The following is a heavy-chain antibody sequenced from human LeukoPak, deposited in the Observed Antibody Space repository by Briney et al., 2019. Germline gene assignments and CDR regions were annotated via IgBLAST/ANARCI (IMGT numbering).Heavy chain of an antibody. CDR1: GYTFTSYG. J-gene: IGHJ3*02. Sequence: EASVKVSCKASGYTFTSYGISWVRQAPGQGLEWMGWISAYSGNTNYAQKLQGRVTMTTDTSTSTAYMELRSLRSDDTAVYYCARAVTMIVVVDAFDIWGQGTMVTVSS. D-gene: IGHD3-22*01. CDR2: ISAYSGNT. CDR3: ARAVTMIVVVDAFDI. V-gene: IGHV1-18*01.